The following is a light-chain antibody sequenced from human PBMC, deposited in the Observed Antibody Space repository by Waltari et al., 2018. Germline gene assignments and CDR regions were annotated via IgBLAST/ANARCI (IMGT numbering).Light chain of an antibody. CDR3: QQTFSAIT. V-gene: IGKV4-1*01. Sequence: DIVMTQSPDSLAVSLGERATINCKSSQSVLYSANNDNYLAWYQQKPGQSPKRIIHWASTRESWVPDRCVGSGSGTDFTLTINSLQAEEVAVYYCQQTFSAITFVGGTKVEIK. CDR1: QSVLYSANNDNY. J-gene: IGKJ4*01. CDR2: WAS.